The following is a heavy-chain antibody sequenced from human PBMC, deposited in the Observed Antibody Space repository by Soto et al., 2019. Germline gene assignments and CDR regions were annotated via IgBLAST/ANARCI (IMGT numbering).Heavy chain of an antibody. D-gene: IGHD1-1*01. CDR3: VRVRRQGATWYNSYCMDV. Sequence: ASVKVSCKTSGYTFTDYDINWVRQAPGQGLEWMGWMSPDSSNAGYAQQFQGRVSMTSNTSIRTAYMELSSLRTEDTAVYYCVRVRRQGATWYNSYCMDVWGQGTPVTVSS. CDR1: GYTFTDYD. J-gene: IGHJ6*02. V-gene: IGHV1-8*01. CDR2: MSPDSSNA.